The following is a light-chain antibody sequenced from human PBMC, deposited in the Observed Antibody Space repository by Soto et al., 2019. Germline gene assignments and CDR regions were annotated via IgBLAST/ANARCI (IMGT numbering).Light chain of an antibody. CDR1: SSDVGGYNY. V-gene: IGLV2-8*01. J-gene: IGLJ2*01. Sequence: QSALTQPHSASGSLGQSVTISCTGTSSDVGGYNYVSWHQQHPGKDPKVMIYEVTKRPPGVPDRFSGSKSGNTASLTVSGLQAEDEADYYCSSFAGGGNPVLLGGGTKLTVL. CDR2: EVT. CDR3: SSFAGGGNPVL.